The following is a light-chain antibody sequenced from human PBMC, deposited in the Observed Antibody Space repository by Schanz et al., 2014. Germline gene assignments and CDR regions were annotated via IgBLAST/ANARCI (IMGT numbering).Light chain of an antibody. CDR2: AAS. CDR3: QQYGSSIFT. Sequence: EIVLTQSPGTLSLSPGERAPLSCRASQSVSSSFLAWYQQKPGQAPRLLIYAASSRATGIPDRFSARGSGTDFTLTISRLEPEDFAVYYCQQYGSSIFTFGPGTKVDIK. V-gene: IGKV3-20*01. CDR1: QSVSSSF. J-gene: IGKJ3*01.